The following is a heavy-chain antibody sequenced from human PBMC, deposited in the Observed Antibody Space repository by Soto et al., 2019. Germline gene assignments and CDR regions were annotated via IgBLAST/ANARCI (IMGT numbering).Heavy chain of an antibody. V-gene: IGHV3-30*18. D-gene: IGHD5-12*01. CDR1: GFTFSSYD. Sequence: GSLRLSCAASGFTFSSYDMYWVRQAPGKGLEWVAVISYDGSDKYYGDSVKGRFTISRDNSKNTLYLQVNSLRAEDTAMYYCAKNSRPVDKHFDYWGQGTLVTVSS. J-gene: IGHJ4*02. CDR3: AKNSRPVDKHFDY. CDR2: ISYDGSDK.